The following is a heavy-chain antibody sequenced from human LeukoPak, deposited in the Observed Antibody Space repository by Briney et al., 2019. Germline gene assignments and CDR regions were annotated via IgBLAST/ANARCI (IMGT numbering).Heavy chain of an antibody. CDR1: GGSISSYH. Sequence: SETLSLTCTASGGSISSYHWGWIRQPPGKGLEWIGYIYYSGSTNYNPSLKSRVTISVDTSKNQFSLKVNSVTAADTAVYYCARVVAGRRFDPWGQGTLVTVSS. D-gene: IGHD6-19*01. J-gene: IGHJ5*02. CDR2: IYYSGST. V-gene: IGHV4-59*01. CDR3: ARVVAGRRFDP.